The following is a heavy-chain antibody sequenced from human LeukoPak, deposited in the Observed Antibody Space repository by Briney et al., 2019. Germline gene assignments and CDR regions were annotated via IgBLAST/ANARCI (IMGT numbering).Heavy chain of an antibody. V-gene: IGHV4-38-2*02. CDR1: GYSITSTTYY. D-gene: IGHD4-17*01. CDR2: LYHSGST. J-gene: IGHJ6*02. CDR3: ARAMRMTTVTTLGLGYYYGMDV. Sequence: SETLSLTCSVSGYSITSTTYYWGWIRQPPGEGLEWIGSLYHSGSTDYNPSLKSRVSISVDTSKNQFSLKLTSVTAADTAVYYCARAMRMTTVTTLGLGYYYGMDVWGQGTTVTVSS.